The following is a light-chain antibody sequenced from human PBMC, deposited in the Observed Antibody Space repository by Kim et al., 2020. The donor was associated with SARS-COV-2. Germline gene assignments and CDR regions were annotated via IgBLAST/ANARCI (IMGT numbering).Light chain of an antibody. V-gene: IGKV3-20*01. CDR3: HQYGGSPNT. Sequence: LSPGERATLSCRASQSVSSSYLAWYQHKSGQAPRLLIYGASSRATGIPDRFSGSGSGTDFTLTISRLEPEDFAVYYCHQYGGSPNTFGQGTKLEI. J-gene: IGKJ2*01. CDR2: GAS. CDR1: QSVSSSY.